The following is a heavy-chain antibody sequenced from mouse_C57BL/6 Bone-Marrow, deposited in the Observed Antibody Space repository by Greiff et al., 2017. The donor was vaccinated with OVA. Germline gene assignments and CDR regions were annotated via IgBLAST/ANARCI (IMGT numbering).Heavy chain of an antibody. J-gene: IGHJ2*01. Sequence: EVQLQQSGAELVKPGASVKLSCTASGFNIKDSYMHWVKQRPDQGLEWIGRIDPEDGENKYAPKFQGKATITADTSSNTAYLQLSSLTSEDTAVYYFARSDTTVVATDYWGQGTTLTVSS. CDR2: IDPEDGEN. CDR3: ARSDTTVVATDY. D-gene: IGHD1-1*01. CDR1: GFNIKDSY. V-gene: IGHV14-2*01.